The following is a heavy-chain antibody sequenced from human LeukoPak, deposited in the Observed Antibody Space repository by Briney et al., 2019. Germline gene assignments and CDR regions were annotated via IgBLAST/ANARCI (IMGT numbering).Heavy chain of an antibody. Sequence: SQTLSLTCAISGDSFSSNSAAWNWIRQSPSRGLEWLGRTYYRSKWYNDYAVSVKSRITINPDTSKNQFSLQLNSVTPEDTAVYYCARIPNWNALGDYFDYWGQGTLVTVSS. CDR2: TYYRSKWYN. J-gene: IGHJ4*02. D-gene: IGHD1-1*01. V-gene: IGHV6-1*01. CDR1: GDSFSSNSAA. CDR3: ARIPNWNALGDYFDY.